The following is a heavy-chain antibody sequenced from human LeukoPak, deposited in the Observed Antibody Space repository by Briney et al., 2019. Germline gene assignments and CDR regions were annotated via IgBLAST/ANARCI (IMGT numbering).Heavy chain of an antibody. J-gene: IGHJ4*02. D-gene: IGHD6-19*01. V-gene: IGHV3-23*01. Sequence: GGSLRLSCAASGFTFSSYAMSWVRQAPGKGLEWVSAISGSGGSTYYADSVRGRFTISRDNSKNTLYLQMNSLRAEDTAVYYCAKDSVAVAGSSPDYWGQGTLVTVSS. CDR3: AKDSVAVAGSSPDY. CDR2: ISGSGGST. CDR1: GFTFSSYA.